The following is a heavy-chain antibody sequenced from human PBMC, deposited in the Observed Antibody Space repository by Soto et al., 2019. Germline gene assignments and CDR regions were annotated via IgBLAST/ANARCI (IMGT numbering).Heavy chain of an antibody. CDR3: ARDLGDTIFGVVIIGY. D-gene: IGHD3-3*01. J-gene: IGHJ4*02. CDR1: GYTFTSYY. Sequence: ASVKVSCKASGYTFTSYYMHWVRQAPGQGLEWMGIINPSGGSTSYAQKFQGRVTMTRDTSTSTVYMELSSLRSEDTAVYYCARDLGDTIFGVVIIGYWGQGTLVTVSS. CDR2: INPSGGST. V-gene: IGHV1-46*03.